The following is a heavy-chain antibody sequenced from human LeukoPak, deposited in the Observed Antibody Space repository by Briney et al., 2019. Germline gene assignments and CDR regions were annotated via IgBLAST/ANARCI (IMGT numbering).Heavy chain of an antibody. CDR1: GFTFSSYG. CDR2: IRYDGSNK. J-gene: IGHJ4*02. D-gene: IGHD2-2*02. Sequence: GGSLRLSCAASGFTFSSYGMHWVRQAPGKGLEWVEFIRYDGSNKYYADSVKGRFTISRDNSKNTLYLQMNSLRAEDTAVYYCAKGYCSSTSCYSDWGQGTLVTVSS. V-gene: IGHV3-30*02. CDR3: AKGYCSSTSCYSD.